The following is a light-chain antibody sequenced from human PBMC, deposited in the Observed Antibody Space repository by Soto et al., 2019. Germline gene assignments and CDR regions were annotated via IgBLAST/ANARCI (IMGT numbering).Light chain of an antibody. Sequence: EIVLTQSPGTLSLPPGERATLSCRASQSVSSSYLAWYQHKPGQPPRLLISGTSSRATGIPARFSGSGSGTEFTLTISSLQSEDFAVYYCQQYTNGPRPSGQETQVNIK. CDR1: QSVSSSY. V-gene: IGKV3-20*01. CDR3: QQYTNGPRP. J-gene: IGKJ1*01. CDR2: GTS.